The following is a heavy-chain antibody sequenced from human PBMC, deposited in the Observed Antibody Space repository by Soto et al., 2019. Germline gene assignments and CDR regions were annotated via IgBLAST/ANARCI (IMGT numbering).Heavy chain of an antibody. CDR3: AREGTARLRGAFDY. CDR1: GFTFSSYG. J-gene: IGHJ4*02. Sequence: GGSLRLSCAASGFTFSSYGVHWVRQAPAKGLEWVAIIWYDGSNEYYADSVKGRFTISRDNSKNTLYLQMSSLRAEDTAVYYCAREGTARLRGAFDYWGQGTLVTVSS. D-gene: IGHD6-6*01. V-gene: IGHV3-33*01. CDR2: IWYDGSNE.